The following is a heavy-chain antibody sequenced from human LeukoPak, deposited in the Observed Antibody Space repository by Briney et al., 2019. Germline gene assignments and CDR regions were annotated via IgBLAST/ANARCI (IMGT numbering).Heavy chain of an antibody. J-gene: IGHJ3*02. D-gene: IGHD6-13*01. V-gene: IGHV4-59*11. Sequence: SETLSLTCTVSGGSISSHCWSWIRQPPGKGLEWIGYIYYSGSTDYNPSLKSRVTISVDTSKNQFSLKLSSVTAADTAVYYCARDVRYSSSWYNLDAFDIWGQGTMVTVSS. CDR3: ARDVRYSSSWYNLDAFDI. CDR2: IYYSGST. CDR1: GGSISSHC.